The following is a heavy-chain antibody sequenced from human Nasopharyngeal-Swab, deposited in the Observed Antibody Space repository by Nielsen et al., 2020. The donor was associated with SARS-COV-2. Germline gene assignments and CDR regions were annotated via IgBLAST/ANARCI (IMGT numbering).Heavy chain of an antibody. V-gene: IGHV3-23*01. D-gene: IGHD4-11*01. J-gene: IGHJ6*02. CDR1: GFTFSSYP. Sequence: GGSLRLSCAASGFTFSSYPMSWVRQAPGKGLEWVSSISGSSGRTSYADSVKGRFTISRDNSKNTLYLQMNSLRTEDTAVYYCARDHLMTVTIPYYYYGMDVWGQGTTVTVSS. CDR3: ARDHLMTVTIPYYYYGMDV. CDR2: ISGSSGRT.